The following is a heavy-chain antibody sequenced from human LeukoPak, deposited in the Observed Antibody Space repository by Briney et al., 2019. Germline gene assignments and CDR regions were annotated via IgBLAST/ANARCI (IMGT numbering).Heavy chain of an antibody. Sequence: SETLSLTCTVSGGSISSSSYYWGWIRQPPGKGLEWIGSIYYSGRTYYNPSLKSRVTISVDTSKNQFSLKVNSVTAAGTAVYYCAKSEVAPGAIDYGDYEWAYWGQGTLVTVSS. CDR2: IYYSGRT. J-gene: IGHJ4*02. D-gene: IGHD4-17*01. V-gene: IGHV4-39*07. CDR1: GGSISSSSYY. CDR3: AKSEVAPGAIDYGDYEWAY.